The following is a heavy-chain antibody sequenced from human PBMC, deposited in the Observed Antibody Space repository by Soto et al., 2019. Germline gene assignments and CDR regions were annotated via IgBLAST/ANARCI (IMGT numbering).Heavy chain of an antibody. CDR1: GYTFTSYA. CDR2: INAGNGNT. CDR3: AIDRGRNVLRYFDLLDV. V-gene: IGHV1-3*01. D-gene: IGHD3-9*01. Sequence: ASVKVSCRASGYTFTSYAMHWVRQAPGQRLEWMGWINAGNGNTKYSQKFQGRVTITRDTSASTAYMELSSLRSEDTAVYYCAIDRGRNVLRYFDLLDVWGKGTTVTVSS. J-gene: IGHJ6*04.